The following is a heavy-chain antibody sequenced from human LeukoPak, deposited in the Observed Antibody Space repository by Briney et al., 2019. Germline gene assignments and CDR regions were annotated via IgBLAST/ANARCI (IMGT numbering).Heavy chain of an antibody. Sequence: GGSLRLSCAASGFTFSSYSMNWVRQAPGKGLEWVSSISSSSSYIYYADSVKGRYTISRDNAKNSLYLQMNSLRAEDTAVYYCARGQSSWFGGPRGPYYFDYWGQGTLVTVSS. D-gene: IGHD3-10*01. CDR3: ARGQSSWFGGPRGPYYFDY. CDR1: GFTFSSYS. V-gene: IGHV3-21*01. CDR2: ISSSSSYI. J-gene: IGHJ4*02.